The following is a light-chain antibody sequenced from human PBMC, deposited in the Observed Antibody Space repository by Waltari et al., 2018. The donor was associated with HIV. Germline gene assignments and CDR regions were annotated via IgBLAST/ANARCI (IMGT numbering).Light chain of an antibody. CDR1: QGISSY. CDR3: QQLNSYRT. J-gene: IGKJ1*01. Sequence: DIQLTQSPSFLSASVGDRVTITCRASQGISSYLAWYQQKPGKAPKLLFYAASTLQSWVPSRFCGSGSRTEFSLTISSLQPGDFATYYGQQLNSYRTFGQGTKVEIK. CDR2: AAS. V-gene: IGKV1-9*01.